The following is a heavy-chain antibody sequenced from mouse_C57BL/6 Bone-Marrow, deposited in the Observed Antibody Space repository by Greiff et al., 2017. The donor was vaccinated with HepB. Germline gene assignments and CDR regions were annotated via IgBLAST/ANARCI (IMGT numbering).Heavy chain of an antibody. CDR3: AILLRSMDY. Sequence: VQLQQSGAELARPGASVKLSCKASGYTFTSYGISWVKQRTGQGLEWIGEIYPSDSYTNYNQKFKGKATLTVDTSSSTAYMQLSSLTSEDSAVYYCAILLRSMDYWGQGTSVTVSS. CDR2: IYPSDSYT. D-gene: IGHD1-1*01. V-gene: IGHV1-81*01. CDR1: GYTFTSYG. J-gene: IGHJ4*01.